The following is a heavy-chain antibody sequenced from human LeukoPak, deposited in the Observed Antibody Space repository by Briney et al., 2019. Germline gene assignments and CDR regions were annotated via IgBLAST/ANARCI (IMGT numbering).Heavy chain of an antibody. Sequence: PGGSLRLSCAASGFTFEHYVMSWVRQAPGKGLEWVSGITWDAAKIGYADSVKGRFTISRDNAKKSLYVQMHSLRAEDTALYYCATSDQIIMMDAFDIWAKGQWSSSLQ. D-gene: IGHD3-16*01. J-gene: IGHJ3*02. CDR1: GFTFEHYV. CDR3: ATSDQIIMMDAFDI. V-gene: IGHV3-20*04. CDR2: ITWDAAKI.